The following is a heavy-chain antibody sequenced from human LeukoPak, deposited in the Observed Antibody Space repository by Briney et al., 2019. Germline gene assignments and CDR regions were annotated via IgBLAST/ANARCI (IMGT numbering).Heavy chain of an antibody. CDR1: GFTFSSCS. Sequence: GGSLRLSCAASGFTFSSCSMNWVRQAPGKGLEWVSSISTGSSYIYYADSVKGRFTISRDNAKNSLYLQMNSLRAEDTAVYYCAELGITMIGGVWGKGTTVTISS. CDR2: ISTGSSYI. D-gene: IGHD3-10*02. J-gene: IGHJ6*04. CDR3: AELGITMIGGV. V-gene: IGHV3-21*01.